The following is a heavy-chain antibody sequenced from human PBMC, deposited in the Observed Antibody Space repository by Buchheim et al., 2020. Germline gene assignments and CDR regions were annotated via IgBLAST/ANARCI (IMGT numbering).Heavy chain of an antibody. CDR2: INHSGST. V-gene: IGHV4-34*01. J-gene: IGHJ4*02. CDR1: GGSFSGYY. CDR3: VRYPYGIIPPGIDY. D-gene: IGHD1-1*01. Sequence: QVQLQQWGAGLLKPSETLSPTCAVYGGSFSGYYWSWIRQPPGKGLEWIGEINHSGSTNYNPSLKSRVTISVDKSKNHFSLKLTAVTAADTAVYYCVRYPYGIIPPGIDYWGQGTL.